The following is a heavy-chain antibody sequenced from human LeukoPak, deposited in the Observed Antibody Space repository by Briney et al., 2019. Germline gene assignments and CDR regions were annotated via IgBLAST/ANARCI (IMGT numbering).Heavy chain of an antibody. D-gene: IGHD6-13*01. Sequence: GGSLRLSCLGSGSVSGFRFTSFATYWVRQAPGKGLEWVANIKQDGSEKYYVDSVKGRFTISRDNAKNSLYLQMNSLRAEDTAVYYCAREVRMAAAALSFDYWGQGTLVTVSS. J-gene: IGHJ4*02. CDR3: AREVRMAAAALSFDY. CDR1: GFRFTSFA. V-gene: IGHV3-7*01. CDR2: IKQDGSEK.